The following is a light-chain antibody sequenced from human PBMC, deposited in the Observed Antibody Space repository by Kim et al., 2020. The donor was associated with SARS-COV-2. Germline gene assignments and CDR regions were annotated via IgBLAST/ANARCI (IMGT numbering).Light chain of an antibody. CDR3: KQATHFPWT. J-gene: IGKJ1*01. Sequence: DIVMTQTPLSSPVALGQPASIACRSSQSLVHSNGNTYLSWFQQRPGQPPRLLIYEVSSRVSGVPDRFSGSEAGTDFTLTISRLETEDVGFYSYCKQATHFPWTFGQGTKVDIK. CDR1: QSLVHSNGNTY. CDR2: EVS. V-gene: IGKV2-24*01.